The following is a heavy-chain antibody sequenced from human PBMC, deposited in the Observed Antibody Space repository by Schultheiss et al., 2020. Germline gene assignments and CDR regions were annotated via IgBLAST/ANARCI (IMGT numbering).Heavy chain of an antibody. CDR3: ARAAPYDCSATSCALVDV. J-gene: IGHJ6*02. Sequence: GESLKISCAASGFTFSDYYMSWVRQAPGKGLEWVSYISSSGSTIYYADSVKGRFTISRDNAKNSLYLQMISLRVEDTAVYYCARAAPYDCSATSCALVDVWGQGTTVTVSS. D-gene: IGHD2-2*01. CDR2: ISSSGSTI. CDR1: GFTFSDYY. V-gene: IGHV3-11*04.